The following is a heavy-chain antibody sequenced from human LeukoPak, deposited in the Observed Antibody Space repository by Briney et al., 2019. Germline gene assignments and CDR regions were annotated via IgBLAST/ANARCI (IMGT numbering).Heavy chain of an antibody. CDR2: ISSSSSYI. CDR3: ASQLSHDAFDI. Sequence: GGSLRLSCAASGFTFSSYSMNWVRQAPGKGLEWVSSISSSSSYINYADSVKGRFTISRDNAKNSLYLQMNSLRAEDTAVYYCASQLSHDAFDIWGQGTMVTVSS. J-gene: IGHJ3*02. CDR1: GFTFSSYS. V-gene: IGHV3-21*01. D-gene: IGHD2-2*01.